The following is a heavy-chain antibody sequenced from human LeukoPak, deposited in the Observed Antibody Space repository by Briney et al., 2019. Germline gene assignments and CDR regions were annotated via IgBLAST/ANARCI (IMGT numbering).Heavy chain of an antibody. CDR1: GGSISSGDYY. Sequence: PSETPSLTCTVSGGSISSGDYYWSWIRQPPGKGLEWIGYIYYSGSTYYNPSLKSRVTISVDTSKNQFSLKLSSVTAADTAVYYCARDHYDSSDLNWFDPWGQGTLVTVSS. V-gene: IGHV4-30-4*01. J-gene: IGHJ5*02. CDR2: IYYSGST. D-gene: IGHD3-22*01. CDR3: ARDHYDSSDLNWFDP.